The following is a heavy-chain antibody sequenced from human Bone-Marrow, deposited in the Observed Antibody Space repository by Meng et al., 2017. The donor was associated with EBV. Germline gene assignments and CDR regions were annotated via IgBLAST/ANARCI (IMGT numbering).Heavy chain of an antibody. CDR1: GGSVSSGSYY. Sequence: QGQRPGSGPGLVKPSETLSLTCTVSGGSVSSGSYYWSWIRQPPGKGLEWIGYIYYSGSTNYNPSLKSRVTISVDTSKNQFSLKLSSVTAADTAVYYCARVALAVAGYFDYWGQGTLVTVSS. CDR3: ARVALAVAGYFDY. J-gene: IGHJ4*02. V-gene: IGHV4-61*01. D-gene: IGHD6-19*01. CDR2: IYYSGST.